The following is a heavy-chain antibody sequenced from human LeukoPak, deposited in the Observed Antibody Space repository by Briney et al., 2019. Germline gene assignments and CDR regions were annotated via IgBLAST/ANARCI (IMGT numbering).Heavy chain of an antibody. CDR2: IYYSEST. CDR3: ARLVPAASPMVRGVFDY. V-gene: IGHV4-59*08. D-gene: IGHD3-10*01. CDR1: GGSISSYY. Sequence: PSETLSLTCTVSGGSISSYYWSWIRQPPGKGRGGIGYIYYSESTNYNPSLKSRVTISVDTSKNQFSLKLSSVTAADTAVYYCARLVPAASPMVRGVFDYWGQGTLVTVSS. J-gene: IGHJ4*02.